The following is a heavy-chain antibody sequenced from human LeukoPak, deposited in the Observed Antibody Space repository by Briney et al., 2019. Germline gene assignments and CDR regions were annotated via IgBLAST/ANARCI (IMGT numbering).Heavy chain of an antibody. J-gene: IGHJ4*02. CDR1: GFTFSIHG. CDR3: ARVSVDDFWSGYLDY. Sequence: GGSLRLSCAGSGFTFSIHGMDWVRQAPGKGLEWVSSISSSSSYIYYADSVKGRFTISRDNAKNSLYLQMNSLRAEDTAVYYCARVSVDDFWSGYLDYWGQGTLVTVSS. D-gene: IGHD3-3*01. CDR2: ISSSSSYI. V-gene: IGHV3-21*01.